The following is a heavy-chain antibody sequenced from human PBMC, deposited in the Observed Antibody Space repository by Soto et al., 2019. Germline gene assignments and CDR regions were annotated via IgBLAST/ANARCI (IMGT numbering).Heavy chain of an antibody. CDR1: GYTFTNYY. CDR3: ARDGSSDWLTWLDP. D-gene: IGHD3-9*01. J-gene: IGHJ5*02. Sequence: QVQLVQSGAEVKKPGASVKVSCKASGYTFTNYYMHWVRQAPGQGLEWMGIINPSGGATYAQEFQDRVTLTRDTSTSTAYMELSGLTSKDAAVYFCARDGSSDWLTWLDPWGQGTLVTVSS. V-gene: IGHV1-46*01. CDR2: INPSGGA.